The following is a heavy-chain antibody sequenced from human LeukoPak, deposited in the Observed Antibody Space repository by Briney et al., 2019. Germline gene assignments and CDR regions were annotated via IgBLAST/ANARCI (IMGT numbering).Heavy chain of an antibody. J-gene: IGHJ4*02. V-gene: IGHV3-30*04. Sequence: GRSLRLSCAASGITFSSYAMHWVRQAPGKGLEWVAVISYDGSNKYYADSVKGRFTISRDNYKNTLYLQMNSLRAEDTAVYYCARGGSGNFDYWGQGTLVTVSS. D-gene: IGHD3-10*01. CDR3: ARGGSGNFDY. CDR2: ISYDGSNK. CDR1: GITFSSYA.